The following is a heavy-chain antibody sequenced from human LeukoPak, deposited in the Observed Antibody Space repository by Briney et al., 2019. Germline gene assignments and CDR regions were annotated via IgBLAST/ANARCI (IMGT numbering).Heavy chain of an antibody. D-gene: IGHD2-8*01. CDR1: EFTFSSYN. CDR2: ISSSSKYI. J-gene: IGHJ6*04. CDR3: ATRYCTISACRAASYKSFDV. Sequence: GGSLRLSCAASEFTFSSYNMNWVRQAPGKGLEWVSSISSSSKYIYYADSVKGRFTISRDNAKNSLYLQLTSLRAEDTAVYYCATRYCTISACRAASYKSFDVWGKGTTVTVSS. V-gene: IGHV3-21*01.